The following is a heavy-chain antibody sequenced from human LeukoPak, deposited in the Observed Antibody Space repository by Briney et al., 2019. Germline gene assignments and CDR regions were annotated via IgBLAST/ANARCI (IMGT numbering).Heavy chain of an antibody. D-gene: IGHD5-18*01. Sequence: GGSLRLSCAASGFTFSSYWMSWVRQAPGKGLEWVANIKQDGSEKYYVDSVKGRFTISRDNSKNTLYLQMNSLRAEDTAVYYCAKDPQKYSYGPTRPDYWGRGTLVTVSS. CDR3: AKDPQKYSYGPTRPDY. V-gene: IGHV3-7*05. J-gene: IGHJ4*02. CDR2: IKQDGSEK. CDR1: GFTFSSYW.